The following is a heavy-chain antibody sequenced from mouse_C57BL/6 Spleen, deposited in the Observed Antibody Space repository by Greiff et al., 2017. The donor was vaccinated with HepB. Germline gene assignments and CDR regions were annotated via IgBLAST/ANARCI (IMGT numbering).Heavy chain of an antibody. CDR3: ARAGSSYDYAMDY. J-gene: IGHJ4*01. CDR2: IDPSDSET. CDR1: GYTFTSYW. Sequence: QVQLKQPGAELVRPGSSVKLSCKASGYTFTSYWMHWVKQRPIQGLEWIGNIDPSDSETHYNQKFKDKATLTVDKSSSTAYMQLSSLTSEDSAVYYCARAGSSYDYAMDYWGQGTSVTVSS. D-gene: IGHD1-1*01. V-gene: IGHV1-52*01.